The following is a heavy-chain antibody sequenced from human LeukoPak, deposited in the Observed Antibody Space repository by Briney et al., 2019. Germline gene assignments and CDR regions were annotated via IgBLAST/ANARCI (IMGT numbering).Heavy chain of an antibody. D-gene: IGHD3-22*01. J-gene: IGHJ3*02. CDR1: GYTLTELS. CDR3: ATDYYDSSARAFDI. CDR2: FDPEDGET. Sequence: ASVKVSCKVSGYTLTELSMHWVRQAPGKGLEWMGGFDPEDGETIYAQKFQGRVTMTEDTSTDTAYMELSSLRSEDTAVYYCATDYYDSSARAFDIWGQRTMVTVSS. V-gene: IGHV1-24*01.